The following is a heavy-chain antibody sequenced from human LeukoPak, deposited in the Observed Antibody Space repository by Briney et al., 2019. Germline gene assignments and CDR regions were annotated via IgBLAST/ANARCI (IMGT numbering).Heavy chain of an antibody. V-gene: IGHV4-4*02. D-gene: IGHD2-15*01. CDR1: GDSISSANW. Sequence: SGTLSLTCAVSGDSISSANWWSWVRQPPGKGLEWIGEIYFTENTNYNPSLKSRVSMSIDTSKNQFFLKLTSVTAADTAVYYCARDCSGGSCKPGGGADAFDIWGQGIMVTVSS. CDR3: ARDCSGGSCKPGGGADAFDI. J-gene: IGHJ3*02. CDR2: IYFTENT.